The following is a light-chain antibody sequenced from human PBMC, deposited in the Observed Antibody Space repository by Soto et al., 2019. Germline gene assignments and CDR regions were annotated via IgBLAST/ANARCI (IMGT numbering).Light chain of an antibody. Sequence: QSALTQPPSASGSPGQSVTISCTGTSSDIGYYNYVSWYQQYPGKAPKLLIYEVSKRPSGVPDRFSGSKSGTSASLAITGLQPEDEADYYCQSYDNSLSGPVFGPGTKVTVL. V-gene: IGLV2-8*01. CDR2: EVS. CDR1: SSDIGYYNY. CDR3: QSYDNSLSGPV. J-gene: IGLJ1*01.